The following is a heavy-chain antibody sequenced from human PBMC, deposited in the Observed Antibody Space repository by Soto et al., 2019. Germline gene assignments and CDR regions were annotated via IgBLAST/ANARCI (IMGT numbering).Heavy chain of an antibody. D-gene: IGHD1-26*01. Sequence: EVQLVESGGGLVQPGGSLRLSCTASGFTFNNKWMHWVRQAPGKGLVWVSRIDGDSTTTNYADSVKGRFTISRDNAKNTVFLHVNSLTDEDTAVYYCARGGAMGVDYWGQGTLVTVSS. V-gene: IGHV3-74*01. CDR3: ARGGAMGVDY. CDR2: IDGDSTTT. CDR1: GFTFNNKW. J-gene: IGHJ4*02.